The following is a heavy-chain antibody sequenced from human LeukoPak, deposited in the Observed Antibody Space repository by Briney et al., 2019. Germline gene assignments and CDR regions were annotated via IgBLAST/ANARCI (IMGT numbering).Heavy chain of an antibody. D-gene: IGHD3-10*01. CDR3: ARQEEYYGSGSYFDY. V-gene: IGHV4-34*01. CDR2: IYYSGST. J-gene: IGHJ4*02. Sequence: PSETLSLTCAVYGGSFSGYYWSWIRQPPGKGLEWIGSIYYSGSTYYNPSLKSRVTISVDTSKNQFSLKLSSVTAADTAVYYCARQEEYYGSGSYFDYWGQGTLVTVSS. CDR1: GGSFSGYY.